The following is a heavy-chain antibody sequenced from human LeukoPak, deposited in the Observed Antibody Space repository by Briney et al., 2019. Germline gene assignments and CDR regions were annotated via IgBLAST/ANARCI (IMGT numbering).Heavy chain of an antibody. D-gene: IGHD2-21*02. Sequence: ASVKVSCKASGYTFTGYYMHWERQAPGQGVEWRGWTSGFGGDTYYAQKFKGRLTFTTDTSTSTVFMELRSLRVDDTALYFCARDAFSVVTSPCDYWGQGTQVTVSS. CDR2: TSGFGGDT. CDR1: GYTFTGYY. V-gene: IGHV1-18*04. CDR3: ARDAFSVVTSPCDY. J-gene: IGHJ4*02.